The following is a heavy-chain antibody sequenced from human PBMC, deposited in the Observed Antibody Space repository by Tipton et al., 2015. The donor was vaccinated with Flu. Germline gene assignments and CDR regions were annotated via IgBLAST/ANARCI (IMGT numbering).Heavy chain of an antibody. J-gene: IGHJ5*02. CDR1: GDSVGSDYF. D-gene: IGHD4-11*01. Sequence: TLSLTCSVSGDSVGSDYFWGWIRQSPGMGLEGIGNVHQTGNTYYNPSLRSLVTIAIDRPKNQFSLRLTSVTAADTAVYFCARRDYSNYVSEPKNWFDPWGQGTLVTVS. V-gene: IGHV4-38-2*01. CDR2: VHQTGNT. CDR3: ARRDYSNYVSEPKNWFDP.